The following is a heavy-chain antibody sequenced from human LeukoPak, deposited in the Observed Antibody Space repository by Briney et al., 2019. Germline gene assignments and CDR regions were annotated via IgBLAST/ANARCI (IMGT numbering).Heavy chain of an antibody. CDR2: INTNTGNP. D-gene: IGHD3-10*01. CDR3: ARDNTMVRGVPSYADV. V-gene: IGHV7-4-1*02. J-gene: IGHJ6*02. CDR1: GYTFTSYA. Sequence: ASVKVSCKASGYTFTSYAMNWVRQAPGQGLEWMGWINTNTGNPTYAQGFTGRFVFSLDTSVSTAYLQISGLKAEDTAVYYCARDNTMVRGVPSYADVWGQGTTVTVSS.